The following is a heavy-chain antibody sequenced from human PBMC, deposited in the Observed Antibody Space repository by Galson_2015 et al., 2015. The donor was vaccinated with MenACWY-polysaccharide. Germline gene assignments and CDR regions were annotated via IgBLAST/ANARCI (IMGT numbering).Heavy chain of an antibody. V-gene: IGHV4-38-2*01. CDR2: IYHSGST. D-gene: IGHD1-26*01. Sequence: SETLSLTCAVSDYSIRSGYFWGWIRQPPGKGLEWIGSIYHSGSTYYNPSLKSRVTISVDTSKNQFSLKLSSVTAADTVVYYCARVEKYSGSYYILHWGQGTLVTVSS. CDR1: DYSIRSGYF. J-gene: IGHJ4*02. CDR3: ARVEKYSGSYYILH.